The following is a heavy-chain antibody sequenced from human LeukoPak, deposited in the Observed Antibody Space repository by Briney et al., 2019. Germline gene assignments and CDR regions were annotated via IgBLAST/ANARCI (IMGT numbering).Heavy chain of an antibody. D-gene: IGHD3-3*01. V-gene: IGHV3-7*01. CDR1: GFNMGSYW. Sequence: GGSLRLSCVASGFNMGSYWMSWVRQTPGQALEWVSNIKQDESERYYVESAKGRFTISRDNAQNSVYLQLNNLRVEDTAIYYCARVGISEWLLEDYWGQGTLVIVSS. CDR3: ARVGISEWLLEDY. CDR2: IKQDESER. J-gene: IGHJ4*02.